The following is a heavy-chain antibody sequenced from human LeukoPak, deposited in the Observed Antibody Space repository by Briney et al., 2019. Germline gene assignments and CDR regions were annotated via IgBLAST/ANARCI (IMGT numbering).Heavy chain of an antibody. V-gene: IGHV4-34*01. D-gene: IGHD5-12*01. Sequence: SETLSLTCAVYGGSFSGYHWSWLRQPPGKGLEWIGESSESGSTIYNPSLKSRVTISVDTSKNQFSLKVSSVTAADTAVYYCARHDRPDWLPNHYYYYMDVWGKGTTVTISS. CDR3: ARHDRPDWLPNHYYYYMDV. CDR2: SSESGST. J-gene: IGHJ6*03. CDR1: GGSFSGYH.